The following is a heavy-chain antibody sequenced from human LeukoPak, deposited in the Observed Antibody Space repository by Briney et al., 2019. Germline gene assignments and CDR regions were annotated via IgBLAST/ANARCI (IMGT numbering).Heavy chain of an antibody. D-gene: IGHD6-13*01. CDR1: GGTFSSYA. V-gene: IGHV1-69*13. Sequence: ASVKVSCKASGGTFSSYAISWVRQAPGQGLEWMGGIIPIFGTANCAQKFQGRVTITADESTSTAYMELSSLRSEDTAVYYCARDKQQPIDAFDTWGQGTMVTVSS. J-gene: IGHJ3*02. CDR3: ARDKQQPIDAFDT. CDR2: IIPIFGTA.